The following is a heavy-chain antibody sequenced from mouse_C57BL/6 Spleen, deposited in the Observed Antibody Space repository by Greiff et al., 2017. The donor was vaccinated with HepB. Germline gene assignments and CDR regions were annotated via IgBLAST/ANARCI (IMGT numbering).Heavy chain of an antibody. CDR1: GYTFTSYW. CDR2: IDPSDSYT. D-gene: IGHD2-1*01. J-gene: IGHJ4*01. Sequence: VQLQQPGAELVMPGASVKLSCKASGYTFTSYWMHWVKQRPGQGLEWIGEIDPSDSYTNYNQKFKGKSTLTVDKSSSTAYMQLSSLTSEDSAVYYCARFFYDYYAMDYWGQGTSVTVSS. V-gene: IGHV1-69*01. CDR3: ARFFYDYYAMDY.